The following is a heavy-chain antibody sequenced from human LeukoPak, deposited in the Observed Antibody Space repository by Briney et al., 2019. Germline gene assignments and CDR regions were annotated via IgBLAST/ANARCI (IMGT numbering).Heavy chain of an antibody. CDR2: IYYSGST. J-gene: IGHJ4*02. D-gene: IGHD6-19*01. CDR1: GGSISNYY. Sequence: SETLSLTCTVSGGSISNYYWSWIRQPPGKGLEYIGYIYYSGSTNYNPSLKSRVTISVDTSKNQFSLKLSSVTAADTAVYYRARVVAVAAKPFDYWGQGTLVTVSS. CDR3: ARVVAVAAKPFDY. V-gene: IGHV4-59*12.